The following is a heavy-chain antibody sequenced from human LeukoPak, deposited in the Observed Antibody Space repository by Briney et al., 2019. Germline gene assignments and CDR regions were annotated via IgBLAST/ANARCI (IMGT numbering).Heavy chain of an antibody. V-gene: IGHV3-21*01. Sequence: PGGSLRLSCTASGLTFSTYTMNWGRQAPGKGLEWVSSISSSSYYIYYADSVKGRFTISRDNAKNSLFLQMNSLRAEDTAVYYCGAAYSGSSPFDYWGQGTLVTVSS. D-gene: IGHD1-26*01. CDR1: GLTFSTYT. CDR3: GAAYSGSSPFDY. CDR2: ISSSSYYI. J-gene: IGHJ4*02.